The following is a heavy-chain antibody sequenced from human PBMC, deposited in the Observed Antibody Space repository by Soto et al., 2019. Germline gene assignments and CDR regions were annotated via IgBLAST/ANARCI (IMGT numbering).Heavy chain of an antibody. J-gene: IGHJ4*02. CDR2: ISYDGSNK. V-gene: IGHV3-30-3*01. Sequence: PGGSLRLSCAASGFTFSSYAMHWVRQAPGKGLEWVAVISYDGSNKYYADSVKGRFTISRDNSKNTLYLQMNSLRAEDTAVYYCARDHGYYYDSSGYYGYFDYWGQGTLVTVSS. CDR3: ARDHGYYYDSSGYYGYFDY. D-gene: IGHD3-22*01. CDR1: GFTFSSYA.